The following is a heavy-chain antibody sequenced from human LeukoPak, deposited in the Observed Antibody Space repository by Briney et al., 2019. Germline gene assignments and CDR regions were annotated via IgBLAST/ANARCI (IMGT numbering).Heavy chain of an antibody. CDR2: ISGSGDTI. V-gene: IGHV3-48*03. CDR1: GFTFSGYE. Sequence: GGSLRLSCAASGFTFSGYEMNWVGQAPGKGLEGVSYISGSGDTIDHADSVKGRFTISRDNAKNSLYLQMNSLRAEDTAVYYCARDGTRGWELDLWGQGTLVTVSS. D-gene: IGHD1-26*01. J-gene: IGHJ4*02. CDR3: ARDGTRGWELDL.